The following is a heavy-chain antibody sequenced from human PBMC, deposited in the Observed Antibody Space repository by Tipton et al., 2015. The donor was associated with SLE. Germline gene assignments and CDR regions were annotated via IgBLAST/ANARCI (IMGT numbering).Heavy chain of an antibody. Sequence: TLSLTCTVSGGPMSGYYWNWIRQSPGKGLEWIGFIYYSGSTNYNPSLQSRVTISVDTSKNQFSLKLSSVTAADTAVYYCARKHCGGDCYEEVYFDYWGQGTLVTVSS. CDR2: IYYSGST. CDR3: ARKHCGGDCYEEVYFDY. V-gene: IGHV4-59*01. J-gene: IGHJ4*02. D-gene: IGHD2-21*01. CDR1: GGPMSGYY.